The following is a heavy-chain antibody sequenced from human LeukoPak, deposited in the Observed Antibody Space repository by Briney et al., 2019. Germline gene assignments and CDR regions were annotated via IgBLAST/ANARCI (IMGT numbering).Heavy chain of an antibody. CDR3: ARLYNSGHFDY. D-gene: IGHD6-19*01. CDR1: GYTLTSYG. V-gene: IGHV1-18*01. CDR2: ISAYNGNT. Sequence: ASVKVSCKASGYTLTSYGISWVRQAPGQGLEWMGWISAYNGNTNYAQKLQGRVTMTRDTSISTAYMEMSRLRSDDTAVYYCARLYNSGHFDYWGQGTLVTVSS. J-gene: IGHJ4*02.